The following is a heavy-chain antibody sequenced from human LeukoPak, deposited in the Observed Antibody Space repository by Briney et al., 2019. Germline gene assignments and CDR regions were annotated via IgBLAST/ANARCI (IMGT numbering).Heavy chain of an antibody. Sequence: PSETLSLTCAVYGVSFSGYYWGWIRQPPGKGLEWIGEINHSGSTNYNPSLKSRVTISVDTSKNQFSLKLSSVTAADTAVYYCARGAADYYDSSGYYYFDYWGQGTLVTVSS. CDR1: GVSFSGYY. CDR3: ARGAADYYDSSGYYYFDY. CDR2: INHSGST. D-gene: IGHD3-22*01. V-gene: IGHV4-34*01. J-gene: IGHJ4*02.